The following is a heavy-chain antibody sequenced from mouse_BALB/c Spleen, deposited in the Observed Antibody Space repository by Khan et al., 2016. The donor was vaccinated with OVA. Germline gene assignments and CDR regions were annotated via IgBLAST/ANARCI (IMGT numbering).Heavy chain of an antibody. D-gene: IGHD1-1*01. CDR1: GYTFTSYV. CDR2: IYPFNDDT. Sequence: VQLQQSGPEVVKPGASVKMSCKASGYTFTSYVMHWVKQKPGLGLEWIGYIYPFNDDTKYNEKFKGKATLTSDRSSSTAYMELSSLTSEDSAVSYCSPVGTYYVSFAYWGQGTLVTVSA. J-gene: IGHJ3*01. CDR3: SPVGTYYVSFAY. V-gene: IGHV1S136*01.